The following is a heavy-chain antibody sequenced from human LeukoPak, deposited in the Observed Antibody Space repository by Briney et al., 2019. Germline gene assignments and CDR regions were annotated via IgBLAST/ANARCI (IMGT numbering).Heavy chain of an antibody. Sequence: GGSLRLSCAASGFTFSTYWMNWVRQAPGKGLEWVANIKQDGTEKYYVDTVKGRFTISRDNANNSLYLQMNSLRAEDTAVYYCARGYYPPEYWGPGTLVTVSS. CDR1: GFTFSTYW. CDR2: IKQDGTEK. CDR3: ARGYYPPEY. J-gene: IGHJ4*02. D-gene: IGHD1-26*01. V-gene: IGHV3-7*05.